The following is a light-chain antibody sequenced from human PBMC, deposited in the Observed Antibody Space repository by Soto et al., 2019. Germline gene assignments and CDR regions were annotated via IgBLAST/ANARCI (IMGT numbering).Light chain of an antibody. CDR1: AVSKEY. CDR3: LSAHSSGSYWV. J-gene: IGLJ3*02. V-gene: IGLV3-16*01. CDR2: KDT. Sequence: SYELTQPPSVSVSLGEMARITCSGEAVSKEYVYWYQQKPGQFPVEVIYKDTERPSGIPERFSGSSSGKIVTLTINGVQAEDEADYYCLSAHSSGSYWVFGGGTKLTVL.